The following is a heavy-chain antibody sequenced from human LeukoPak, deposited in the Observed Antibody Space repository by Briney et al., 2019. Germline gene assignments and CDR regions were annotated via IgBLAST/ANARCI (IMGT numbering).Heavy chain of an antibody. V-gene: IGHV4-4*07. CDR3: ARVSSSSRLGYFDY. CDR2: IYTSGST. J-gene: IGHJ4*02. D-gene: IGHD6-13*01. CDR1: GGSISSYY. Sequence: PSETLSLTCTGSGGSISSYYWSWIRQPAGKGLEWIGRIYTSGSTNYNPSLKSRVTISVDTSKNQFSLKLSSVTAADTAVYYCARVSSSSRLGYFDYWGQGTLVTVSS.